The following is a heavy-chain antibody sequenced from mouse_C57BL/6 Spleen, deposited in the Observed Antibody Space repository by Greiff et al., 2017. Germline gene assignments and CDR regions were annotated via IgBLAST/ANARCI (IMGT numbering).Heavy chain of an antibody. CDR2: ISSGGDYI. J-gene: IGHJ4*01. Sequence: EVHLVESGEGLVKPGGSLKLSCAASGFTFSSYAMSWVRQTPEKRLEWVAYISSGGDYIYYADTVKGRFTISRDNARNTLYLQMSSLKSEDTAMYYCTRYDYDGDYDAMDYWGQGTSVTVSS. V-gene: IGHV5-9-1*02. CDR1: GFTFSSYA. D-gene: IGHD2-4*01. CDR3: TRYDYDGDYDAMDY.